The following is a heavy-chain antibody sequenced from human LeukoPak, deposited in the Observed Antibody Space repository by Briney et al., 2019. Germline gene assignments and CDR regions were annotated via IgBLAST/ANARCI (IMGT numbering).Heavy chain of an antibody. D-gene: IGHD3-3*01. Sequence: SETQSLTCSVSGGSISSYYWSWIRQPAGKGREWIGRIYTTGNTDYNPSLKSRVTMSVDTSKNQFSLNLSSVTAADTAVYYCARDARGWSGFDYWGRGTLVTVSS. CDR1: GGSISSYY. V-gene: IGHV4-4*07. CDR3: ARDARGWSGFDY. CDR2: IYTTGNT. J-gene: IGHJ4*02.